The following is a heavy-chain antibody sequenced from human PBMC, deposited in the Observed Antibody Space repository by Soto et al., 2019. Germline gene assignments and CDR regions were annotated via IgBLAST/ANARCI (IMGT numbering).Heavy chain of an antibody. Sequence: PGGTPGLSCAGSGFTLSGHYIDWVRQAPGKGLEWVGRSRDKAQGYSTAYAASVKGRFTTSRDESKTSVYLQMNSLKTEDTAVSDCVRATYFSDRSGYARCIDYPGQGPLVTVSS. J-gene: IGHJ4*02. V-gene: IGHV3-72*01. CDR3: VRATYFSDRSGYARCIDY. CDR2: SRDKAQGYST. D-gene: IGHD3-22*01. CDR1: GFTLSGHY.